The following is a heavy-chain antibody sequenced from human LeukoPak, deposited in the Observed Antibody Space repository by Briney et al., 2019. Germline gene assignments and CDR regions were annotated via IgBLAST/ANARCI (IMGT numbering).Heavy chain of an antibody. Sequence: GGSLRLSCAASGFTFSSYAMHWVRQAPGKGLEWVAVISYDGSNKYYADSVKGRFTISRDNSKNTLYLQMNSLRAEDTAVYYCARGPPGGDYYFDYWGQGTLVTVSS. CDR3: ARGPPGGDYYFDY. CDR2: ISYDGSNK. CDR1: GFTFSSYA. V-gene: IGHV3-30-3*01. D-gene: IGHD3-16*01. J-gene: IGHJ4*02.